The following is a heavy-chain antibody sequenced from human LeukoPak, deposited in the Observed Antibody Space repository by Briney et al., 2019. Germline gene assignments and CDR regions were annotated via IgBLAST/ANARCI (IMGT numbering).Heavy chain of an antibody. J-gene: IGHJ6*03. Sequence: PSETLSLTCAVSGYSISSGYYWGWIRQPPGKGLEWIGSIYHSGSTYYNPSLKSRATISVDTSKNQFSLKLSPLTGADTAVHYCARHLPYNRNYGYYYYMDVWGKGTTVTVSS. V-gene: IGHV4-38-2*01. CDR2: IYHSGST. CDR1: GYSISSGYY. D-gene: IGHD1-7*01. CDR3: ARHLPYNRNYGYYYYMDV.